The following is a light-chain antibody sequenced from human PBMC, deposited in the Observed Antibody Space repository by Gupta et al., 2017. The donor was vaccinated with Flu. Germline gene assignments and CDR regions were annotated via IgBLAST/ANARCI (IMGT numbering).Light chain of an antibody. J-gene: IGKJ1*01. Sequence: PSTLSASVGDRVTITVVSTQSISSWLAWYHQKPGKAPKLLIYKASVVESGVPSRFSGSGSGTEFTLTISGLQPDDFATYYCQQYTGYSRTFGQGTKVDIK. CDR2: KAS. CDR1: QSISSW. CDR3: QQYTGYSRT. V-gene: IGKV1-5*03.